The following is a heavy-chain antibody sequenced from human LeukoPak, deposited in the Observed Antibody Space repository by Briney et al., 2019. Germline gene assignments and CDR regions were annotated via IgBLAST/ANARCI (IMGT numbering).Heavy chain of an antibody. CDR2: ISSNGET. J-gene: IGHJ4*02. D-gene: IGHD3-10*01. CDR3: ASLGGSGSWNFGY. CDR1: GYSISSGYY. Sequence: PSETMSLTCAVSGYSISSGYYWSWIRQPPGQGLEWIAYISSNGETNYDPSLKSRVTISLDTSKKQLSLKLRSVTAAVTAVYYCASLGGSGSWNFGYWGQGTLVTVSS. V-gene: IGHV4-61*01.